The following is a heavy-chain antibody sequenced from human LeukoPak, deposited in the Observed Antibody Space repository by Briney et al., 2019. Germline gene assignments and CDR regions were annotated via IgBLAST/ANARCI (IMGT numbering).Heavy chain of an antibody. D-gene: IGHD3-10*01. Sequence: PGGSLRLSCAGSGYPFSSYWMPWVCQVPGKGLVWVSRINEGGSSTSYAESVRGRFTISRDNAKNTLYLQMNSLRAEDTAVYYCTRDTFGARDSWGQGTLVTVSS. V-gene: IGHV3-74*01. J-gene: IGHJ4*02. CDR3: TRDTFGARDS. CDR2: INEGGSST. CDR1: GYPFSSYW.